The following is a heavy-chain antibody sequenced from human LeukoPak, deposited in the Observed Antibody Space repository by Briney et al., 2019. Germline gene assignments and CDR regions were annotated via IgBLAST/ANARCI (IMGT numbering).Heavy chain of an antibody. V-gene: IGHV3-23*01. Sequence: PGGSLRLSCATSGFSFTTYAMSWVRQAPGKGLEWVSAVSGRGDTAYYADSVKGRFTISKDNSKSTLSLQMDSLRAEDTAVYYCAKCNGGGCYKDVLDIWGQGTMVTVSS. CDR3: AKCNGGGCYKDVLDI. CDR1: GFSFTTYA. CDR2: VSGRGDTA. J-gene: IGHJ3*02. D-gene: IGHD2-15*01.